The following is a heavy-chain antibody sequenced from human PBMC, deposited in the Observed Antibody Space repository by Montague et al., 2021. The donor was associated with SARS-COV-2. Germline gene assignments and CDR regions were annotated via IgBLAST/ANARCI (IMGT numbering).Heavy chain of an antibody. CDR1: GGSINSGGYY. Sequence: TLSLTCTVSGGSINSGGYYWSWIRQHPGKGLEWIGYIYYSGSTSYNPSLKSRLTISVDTSKNQFSLKLSSVTAADTAVYYCARVNFVGSGWYPYAFDIWGQGTMVTVSS. CDR3: ARVNFVGSGWYPYAFDI. D-gene: IGHD6-19*01. V-gene: IGHV4-31*03. CDR2: IYYSGST. J-gene: IGHJ3*02.